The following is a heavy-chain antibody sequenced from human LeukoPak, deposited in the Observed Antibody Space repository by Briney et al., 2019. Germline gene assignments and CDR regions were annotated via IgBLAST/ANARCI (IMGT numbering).Heavy chain of an antibody. J-gene: IGHJ4*02. CDR3: ASSRYSSGSESLDY. V-gene: IGHV3-33*01. CDR2: IWYDGSNK. CDR1: GFTFSSYG. Sequence: GGSLRLSCAASGFTFSSYGMHWVRQAPGRGLEWVAVIWYDGSNKYYADSVKGRFTISRDNSKNTLYLQMNSLRAEDTAVYYCASSRYSSGSESLDYWGQGTLVTVSS. D-gene: IGHD6-19*01.